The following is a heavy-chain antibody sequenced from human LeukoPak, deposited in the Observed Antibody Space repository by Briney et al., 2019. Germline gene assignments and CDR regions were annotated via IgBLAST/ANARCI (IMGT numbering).Heavy chain of an antibody. D-gene: IGHD3-22*01. J-gene: IGHJ4*02. Sequence: GGSLRLSCAASGFTFSSYWMSWVRQAPGKGLEWVANIKQDGSVKYYVDSVKGRFTISRDNAKNSLYLQMNSLRAEDTAVYYCAREDYYDSSGYYYFDYWGQGTLVTVSS. V-gene: IGHV3-7*01. CDR3: AREDYYDSSGYYYFDY. CDR2: IKQDGSVK. CDR1: GFTFSSYW.